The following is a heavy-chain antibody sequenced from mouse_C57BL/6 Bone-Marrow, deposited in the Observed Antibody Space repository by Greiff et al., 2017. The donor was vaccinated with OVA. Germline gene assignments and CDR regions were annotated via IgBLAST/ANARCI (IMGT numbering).Heavy chain of an antibody. CDR3: ASDGCIWGFDD. CDR2: IWGVGSP. Sequence: QVQLKESGPGLVAPSQSLSITCTVSGFSLTSYGVDWVRQSPGQGLEWLGVIWGVGSPNYNSALKSRLSICKDNSTSQVFLKMNSLQTDDTAMYYGASDGCIWGFDDWGKGTMVTVSA. D-gene: IGHD4-1*01. CDR1: GFSLTSYG. J-gene: IGHJ3*01. V-gene: IGHV2-6*01.